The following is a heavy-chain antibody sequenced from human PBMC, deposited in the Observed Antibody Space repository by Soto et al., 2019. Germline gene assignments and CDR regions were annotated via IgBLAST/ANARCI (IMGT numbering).Heavy chain of an antibody. CDR3: AQDASYDLSTGTGYYYYGLDV. V-gene: IGHV3-23*01. J-gene: IGHJ6*02. CDR2: ISATGDTI. CDR1: GFTFSSYA. Sequence: EVHLLEFGGGLVQPGGSLRLSCAASGFTFSSYAMTWLRQSPGKGLEWISVISATGDTIYYADSVEGRFTISRDKSNSTLFLPMDRLTADDTAVYFSAQDASYDLSTGTGYYYYGLDVWGQGTTVTVSS. D-gene: IGHD3-9*01.